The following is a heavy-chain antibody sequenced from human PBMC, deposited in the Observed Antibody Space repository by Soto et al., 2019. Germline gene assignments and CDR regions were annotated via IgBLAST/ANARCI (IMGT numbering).Heavy chain of an antibody. CDR3: VGAAVPAAMDV. D-gene: IGHD2-2*01. J-gene: IGHJ6*02. CDR1: GYTFTSYA. V-gene: IGHV1-3*01. CDR2: INAGNGNT. Sequence: ASVKVSCKASGYTFTSYAMHWVRQAPGQRLEWMGWINAGNGNTKYSQKFQGRVTITRDTSASTAYMELSSLRSEDTAVYYCVGAAVPAAMDVWGQGTTVTVSS.